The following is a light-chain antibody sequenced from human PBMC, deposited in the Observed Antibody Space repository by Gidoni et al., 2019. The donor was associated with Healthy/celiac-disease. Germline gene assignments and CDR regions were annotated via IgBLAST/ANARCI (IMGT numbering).Light chain of an antibody. V-gene: IGKV3-11*01. J-gene: IGKJ4*01. CDR3: QQRSNWPLT. CDR2: DAS. CDR1: QSVSSY. Sequence: EIVLTQSPATLSLSPGERATLSCRASQSVSSYLVWYQQKPGQAHRLLIYDASNRATGIPARFSGSGSGTDFTLTISSLEPEDFAVYYCQQRSNWPLTFGGGTKVEIK.